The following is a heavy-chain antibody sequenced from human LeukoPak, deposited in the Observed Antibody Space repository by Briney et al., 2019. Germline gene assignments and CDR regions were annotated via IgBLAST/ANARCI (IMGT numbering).Heavy chain of an antibody. Sequence: SETLSLTCVVSGYSISNDYYWGWIRQPPGKGLEWIGSIYHSGSTYYNPSLKSRVTISVDTSKNQFSLKLSSVTAADTAVYYCARDLSGILRNWFDPWGQGTLVTVSS. J-gene: IGHJ5*02. V-gene: IGHV4-38-2*02. CDR3: ARDLSGILRNWFDP. CDR1: GYSISNDYY. D-gene: IGHD1-14*01. CDR2: IYHSGST.